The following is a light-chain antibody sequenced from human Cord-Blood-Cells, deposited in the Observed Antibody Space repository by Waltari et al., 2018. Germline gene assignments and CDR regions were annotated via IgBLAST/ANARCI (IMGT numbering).Light chain of an antibody. CDR3: QQYYSTPPFT. Sequence: DIVMTQSPDSLVVSLGERASINCKSSQSVLYSSNNKNYLAWYQQKPGQPPKLLIYWASTRESGVPDRFSGSGSGTDFTLTISSLQAEYVAVYYCQQYYSTPPFTFGPGTKVDIK. V-gene: IGKV4-1*01. CDR2: WAS. CDR1: QSVLYSSNNKNY. J-gene: IGKJ3*01.